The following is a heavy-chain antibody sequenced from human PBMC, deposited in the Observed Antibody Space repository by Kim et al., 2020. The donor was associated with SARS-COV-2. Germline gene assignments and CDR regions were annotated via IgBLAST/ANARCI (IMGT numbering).Heavy chain of an antibody. CDR1: GGSISSSSYY. J-gene: IGHJ4*02. Sequence: ETLSLTCTVSGGSISSSSYYWGWIRQPPGKGLEWIGSIYYSGSTYYNPSLKSRVTISVDTSKNQFSLKLSSVTAADTAVYYCARLTVVGIAVARFDYWGQGTLVTVSS. V-gene: IGHV4-39*01. CDR3: ARLTVVGIAVARFDY. CDR2: IYYSGST. D-gene: IGHD6-19*01.